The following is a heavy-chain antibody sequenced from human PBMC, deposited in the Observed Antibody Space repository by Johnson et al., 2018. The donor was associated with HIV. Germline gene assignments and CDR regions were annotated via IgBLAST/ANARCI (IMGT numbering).Heavy chain of an antibody. CDR3: AGGSYNDAVDI. Sequence: VQLVESGGGLVQPGGSLRLSCAASGFTFSSYWMSWVRQAPGKGLEWVANIKQDGSEKYYVDSVKGRFTISRDNAKNSLYLQMNSLRAEDTAVYYCAGGSYNDAVDIWGQGTMVTVSS. D-gene: IGHD1-26*01. V-gene: IGHV3-7*02. CDR2: IKQDGSEK. CDR1: GFTFSSYW. J-gene: IGHJ3*02.